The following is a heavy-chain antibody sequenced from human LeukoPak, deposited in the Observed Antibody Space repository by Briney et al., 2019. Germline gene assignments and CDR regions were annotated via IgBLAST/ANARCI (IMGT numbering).Heavy chain of an antibody. V-gene: IGHV3-48*03. CDR1: GFTFSTFE. D-gene: IGHD1-26*01. Sequence: TGGSLRLSRVTSGFTFSTFEMAWVRQAPGKGLEFVSYISSSGSPIVYTDPVKGRFTISRDDAKNSLFLQMNSLTAEDTAVYFCAGGPQYSGSYAYWGQGTLVTVSS. CDR2: ISSSGSPI. CDR3: AGGPQYSGSYAY. J-gene: IGHJ4*02.